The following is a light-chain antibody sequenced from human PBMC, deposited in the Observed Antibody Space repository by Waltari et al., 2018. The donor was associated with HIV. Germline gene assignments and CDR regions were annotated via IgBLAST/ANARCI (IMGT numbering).Light chain of an antibody. CDR2: RNN. CDR1: SSNIGSNY. Sequence: QSVLTQPPSATGTPGQRVTISCSGSSSNIGSNYVHLYQQLPGTTPQPLHYRNNQRPSGGPYRFSASKSGTSASLAIRGLRSEDEGDYYCAAWDDSLGGRGLFGGGTRLTVL. CDR3: AAWDDSLGGRGL. V-gene: IGLV1-47*01. J-gene: IGLJ3*02.